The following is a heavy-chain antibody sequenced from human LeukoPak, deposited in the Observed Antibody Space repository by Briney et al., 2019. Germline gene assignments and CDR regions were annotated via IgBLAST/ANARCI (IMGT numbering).Heavy chain of an antibody. CDR2: ISAYNGNT. D-gene: IGHD6-13*01. Sequence: ASVKVSCKASGYTFTSYGISWVRQAPGQGLEWMGWISAYNGNTNYAQKFQGRVTITRDTSASTAYMELSSLRSEDTAVYYCARDMTAAARAYYYYGMDVWGQGTTVTVSS. V-gene: IGHV1-18*01. CDR1: GYTFTSYG. CDR3: ARDMTAAARAYYYYGMDV. J-gene: IGHJ6*02.